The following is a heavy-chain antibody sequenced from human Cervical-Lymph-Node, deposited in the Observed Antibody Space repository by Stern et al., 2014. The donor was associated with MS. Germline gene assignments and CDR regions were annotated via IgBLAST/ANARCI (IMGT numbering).Heavy chain of an antibody. J-gene: IGHJ6*02. V-gene: IGHV5-51*01. CDR2: IYPDDSDT. D-gene: IGHD4-17*01. CDR1: GYSFTNYW. Sequence: EVQLLQSGAEVKKPGESLKISCKGSGYSFTNYWIGWVRQMPGKGLEWMAIIYPDDSDTRYSPSFQGQVTISADQSISTAYLQWSSLKASDTAIYYCARLPTVTTLFYNYVMDVWGQGTTVTVSS. CDR3: ARLPTVTTLFYNYVMDV.